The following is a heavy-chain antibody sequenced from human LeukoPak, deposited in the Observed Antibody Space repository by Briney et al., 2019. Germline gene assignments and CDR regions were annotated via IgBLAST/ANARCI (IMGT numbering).Heavy chain of an antibody. CDR3: AKDITYSYGMAV. J-gene: IGHJ6*02. CDR2: MSRSSGSI. V-gene: IGHV3-9*01. CDR1: GFIFNDYA. Sequence: PGRSLRLSCAASGFIFNDYAMRWVRQAAGKGLELVSGMSRSSGSIVYGDSVKGRFTSSRDNATHFLYLQMNSLRGEHTALYYCAKDITYSYGMAVWGQGTTVTVSS. D-gene: IGHD2-21*01.